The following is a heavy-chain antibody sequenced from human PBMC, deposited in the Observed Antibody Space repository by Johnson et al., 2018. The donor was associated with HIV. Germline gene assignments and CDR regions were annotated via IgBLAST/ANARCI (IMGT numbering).Heavy chain of an antibody. Sequence: VQLVESGGGLVKPGGSLRLSCAASGFTFSNAWMSWVRQAPGKGLEWVGRIKRKTDGGTTDYAAPVKGRFTISRDDSKNTLYLQINSLKTEVNAVYYCARDCEETSFDIWGQGTMFTVSS. J-gene: IGHJ3*02. CDR3: ARDCEETSFDI. CDR2: IKRKTDGGTT. V-gene: IGHV3-15*01. D-gene: IGHD2-21*01. CDR1: GFTFSNAW.